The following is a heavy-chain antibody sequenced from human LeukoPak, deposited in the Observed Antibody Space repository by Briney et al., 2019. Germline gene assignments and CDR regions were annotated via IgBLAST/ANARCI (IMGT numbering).Heavy chain of an antibody. CDR3: ARYAAAWDAFDI. CDR1: GGSISNYY. D-gene: IGHD6-25*01. Sequence: SETLSLTCTVPGGSISNYYWSWIRQPPGKGLEWIGYIYFSGSTSYNPSLKSRVTISVDPSKNQISLKLSSVTAADTAVYYCARYAAAWDAFDIWGQGTMVTVSS. CDR2: IYFSGST. V-gene: IGHV4-59*01. J-gene: IGHJ3*02.